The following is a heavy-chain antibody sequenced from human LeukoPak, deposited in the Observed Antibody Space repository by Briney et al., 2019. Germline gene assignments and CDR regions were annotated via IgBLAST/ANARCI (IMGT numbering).Heavy chain of an antibody. J-gene: IGHJ6*02. V-gene: IGHV4-34*01. D-gene: IGHD2-21*02. CDR3: AKGEVTASYYYYGMDV. Sequence: SETLSLTCAVYGGSFSGYYWSWIRQPPGKGLEWIGEINHSGSTNYNPSLKSRVTISVDTSKNQFSLKLSSVTAADTAVYYCAKGEVTASYYYYGMDVWGQGTTVTVSS. CDR2: INHSGST. CDR1: GGSFSGYY.